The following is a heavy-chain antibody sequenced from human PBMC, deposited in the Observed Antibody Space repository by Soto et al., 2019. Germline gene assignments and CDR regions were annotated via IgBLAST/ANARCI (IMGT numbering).Heavy chain of an antibody. D-gene: IGHD3-16*01. J-gene: IGHJ4*02. Sequence: QVHLVQSAAEVKKPGSSVRVSCPTSGGTFGRNTIAWIRQAPEQGLEWMGHVVPSFGTSNYAQKFRGRLTLTADESTPTAYMELSSLTSEDTAVYYCARDLNWAIDYWGQGSLVIVSS. V-gene: IGHV1-69*01. CDR1: GGTFGRNT. CDR2: VVPSFGTS. CDR3: ARDLNWAIDY.